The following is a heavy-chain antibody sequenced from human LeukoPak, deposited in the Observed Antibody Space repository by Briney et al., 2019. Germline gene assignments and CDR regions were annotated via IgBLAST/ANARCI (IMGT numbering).Heavy chain of an antibody. CDR1: GYTFTSYG. D-gene: IGHD3-3*01. Sequence: ASVKASCKASGYTFTSYGISWVRQAPGQGLEWMGWISAYNGNTNYAQKLQGRVTMTTDTSTSTAYMELRSLRSDDTAVYYCARVGHPNPTYYDFWSGYLSNNNWFDPWGQGTLVTVSS. J-gene: IGHJ5*02. V-gene: IGHV1-18*01. CDR2: ISAYNGNT. CDR3: ARVGHPNPTYYDFWSGYLSNNNWFDP.